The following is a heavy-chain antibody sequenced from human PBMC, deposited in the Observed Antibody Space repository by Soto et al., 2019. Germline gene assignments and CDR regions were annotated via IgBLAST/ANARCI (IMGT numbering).Heavy chain of an antibody. J-gene: IGHJ5*02. V-gene: IGHV5-10-1*01. CDR2: IDPSDSYT. CDR1: GYSFTSYW. Sequence: PGESLKISCKGSGYSFTSYWISWVRQMPGKGLEWMGRIDPSDSYTNYSPSFQGHVTISADKSISTAYLQWSSLKASDTAMYYCARRRGLLWFGTLGLDPWGQGTLVTVSS. D-gene: IGHD3-10*01. CDR3: ARRRGLLWFGTLGLDP.